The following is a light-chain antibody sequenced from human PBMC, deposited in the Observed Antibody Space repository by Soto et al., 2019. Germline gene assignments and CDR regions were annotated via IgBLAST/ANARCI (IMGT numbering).Light chain of an antibody. CDR1: QRVSNNF. V-gene: IGKV3D-20*01. J-gene: IGKJ1*01. Sequence: VVLTQFPGTLSLSPGETATLSCGASQRVSNNFLGWYQQKPDLPPRLLIYDATSRANGIPERFSGRGSGTHFTLTISRLEPEDFAVYYCQQYGSTPWTFGRGTKVEMK. CDR2: DAT. CDR3: QQYGSTPWT.